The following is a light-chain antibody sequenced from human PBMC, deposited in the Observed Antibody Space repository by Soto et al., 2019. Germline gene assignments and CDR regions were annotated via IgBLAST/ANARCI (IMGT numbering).Light chain of an antibody. Sequence: DIQMTQSPSTLSASVGDIVTITFRASQTIISWLAWYQQKPGQVPKLLIYEASSLETGVPSRFSGSGSGTEFTLTISSLQPEDFATYSCQQSYSTPLTFGGGTKVDIK. J-gene: IGKJ4*01. CDR3: QQSYSTPLT. V-gene: IGKV1-5*03. CDR2: EAS. CDR1: QTIISW.